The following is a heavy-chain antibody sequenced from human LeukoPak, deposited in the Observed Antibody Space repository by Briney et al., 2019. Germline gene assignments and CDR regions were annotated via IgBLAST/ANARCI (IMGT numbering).Heavy chain of an antibody. Sequence: SGTLSLTCDVSGGSFSSNNWWGWVRQPPGKGLEWIGEIYHSGSPNYNPSLKSRVTISVDKSRNHFSLNLSSVTAADTAVYYCARGSSSGYYYFDYWGQGTLVTVS. V-gene: IGHV4-4*02. CDR2: IYHSGSP. CDR1: GGSFSSNNW. D-gene: IGHD3-22*01. J-gene: IGHJ4*02. CDR3: ARGSSSGYYYFDY.